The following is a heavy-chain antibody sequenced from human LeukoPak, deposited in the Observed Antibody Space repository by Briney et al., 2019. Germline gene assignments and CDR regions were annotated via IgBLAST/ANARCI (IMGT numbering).Heavy chain of an antibody. CDR2: IYYSGST. Sequence: PGGSLRLSCAASGFTFSSYAMHWVRQPPGKGLEWIGSIYYSGSTYYNPSLKSRVTISVDTSKNQFSLKLSSVTAADTAVYYCASLYYYDSSGYYTDAFDIWGQGTMVTVSS. D-gene: IGHD3-22*01. V-gene: IGHV4-39*01. CDR3: ASLYYYDSSGYYTDAFDI. J-gene: IGHJ3*02. CDR1: GFTFSSYAMH.